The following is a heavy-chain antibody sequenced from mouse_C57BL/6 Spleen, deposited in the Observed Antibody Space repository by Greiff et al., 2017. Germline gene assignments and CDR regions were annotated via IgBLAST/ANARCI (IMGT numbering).Heavy chain of an antibody. D-gene: IGHD6-1*01. CDR3: ARWGSLYYFDY. J-gene: IGHJ2*01. V-gene: IGHV1-26*01. CDR2: ITPNNGGT. CDR1: GYTFTDYY. Sequence: VQLQQSGPELVKPGASVKISCKASGYTFTDYYMNWVKQSHGKSLEWIGDITPNNGGTSYNQKFKGKATLTVDKSSSTADMGLLSLTSEDSAVYYCARWGSLYYFDYWGQGTTLTVSS.